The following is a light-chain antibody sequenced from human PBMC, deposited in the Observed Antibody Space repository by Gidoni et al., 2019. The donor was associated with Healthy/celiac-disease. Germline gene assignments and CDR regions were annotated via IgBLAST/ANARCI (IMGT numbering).Light chain of an antibody. Sequence: SSELTQDPAVSVALGQTVRITCQGDSLRTYYASWYQQKPGQAPVLVIYGKNSRPSGIPDRFSGSSSGNTASLTITGAQAEDEADYYCQSRDSSGNHLVFGGGTKLTVL. CDR1: SLRTYY. CDR3: QSRDSSGNHLV. J-gene: IGLJ2*01. CDR2: GKN. V-gene: IGLV3-19*01.